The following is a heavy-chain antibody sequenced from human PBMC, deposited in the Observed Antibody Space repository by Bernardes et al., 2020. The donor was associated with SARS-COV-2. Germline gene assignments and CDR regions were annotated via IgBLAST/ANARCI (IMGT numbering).Heavy chain of an antibody. CDR3: VRDNYGSFDY. Sequence: LRLSCAASGFTFSSYSMNWVRQAPGKGLEWVSYISGRSSTRYQADSVKGRFTISRDNAKNSLYLQMNSLRVEDTAVYYCVRDNYGSFDYWGQGTLVTVSS. D-gene: IGHD3-16*01. V-gene: IGHV3-48*04. J-gene: IGHJ4*02. CDR2: ISGRSSTR. CDR1: GFTFSSYS.